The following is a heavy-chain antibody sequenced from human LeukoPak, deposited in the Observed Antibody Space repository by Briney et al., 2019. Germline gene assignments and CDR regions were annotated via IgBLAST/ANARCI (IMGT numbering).Heavy chain of an antibody. CDR2: IRYDGSNK. CDR3: AKTRSIAAAGIGYFDY. V-gene: IGHV3-30*02. D-gene: IGHD6-13*01. J-gene: IGHJ4*02. CDR1: GFTFSSYG. Sequence: GGSRRLSCAASGFTFSSYGMHWVRQAPGKGLEWVAFIRYDGSNKYYADSVKGRFTISRDNSKNTLYLQMNSLRAEDTAVYYCAKTRSIAAAGIGYFDYWGQGTLVTVSS.